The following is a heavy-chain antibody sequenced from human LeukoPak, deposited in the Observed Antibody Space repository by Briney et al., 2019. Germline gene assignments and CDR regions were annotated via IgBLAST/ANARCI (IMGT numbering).Heavy chain of an antibody. D-gene: IGHD2-2*01. Sequence: GGSLRLSCAASGFTFSSYGMHWVRQAPGKGLEWVAFIRYDGSNKYYADSVKGRFTISRDNSKNTLYLQMNSLRAEDTAVYYCAKSGRYCSSTSCDDYYYYYYMDVWGKGTTVTVSS. CDR3: AKSGRYCSSTSCDDYYYYYYMDV. V-gene: IGHV3-30*02. CDR2: IRYDGSNK. J-gene: IGHJ6*03. CDR1: GFTFSSYG.